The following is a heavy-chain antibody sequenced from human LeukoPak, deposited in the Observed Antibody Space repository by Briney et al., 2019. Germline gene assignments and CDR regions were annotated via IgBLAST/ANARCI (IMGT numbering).Heavy chain of an antibody. Sequence: GGSLRLSCAASGFXFSDYYISWIRQAPGKGLEWVSYISSSSSNRNYADSVKGRFTISRDNAKNSLYLQMNSLRAEDTAVYYCARAQYYLDSWGQGTLVTVSS. CDR3: ARAQYYLDS. V-gene: IGHV3-11*06. CDR1: GFXFSDYY. CDR2: ISSSSSNR. J-gene: IGHJ4*02.